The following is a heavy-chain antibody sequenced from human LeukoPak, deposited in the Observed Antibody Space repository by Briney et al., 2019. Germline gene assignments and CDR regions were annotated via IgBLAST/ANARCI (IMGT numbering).Heavy chain of an antibody. J-gene: IGHJ4*02. Sequence: GRSLRLSCAASGFTFSSYAMHWVRQAPGKGLEWVAVISYDGSNKYYADSVKGRFTISRDNSKNTLYLQMNSLRAEDTAVYYCAGGYYGSGSYYGYFDYWGQGTLVTVSS. CDR1: GFTFSSYA. V-gene: IGHV3-30*04. CDR3: AGGYYGSGSYYGYFDY. D-gene: IGHD3-10*01. CDR2: ISYDGSNK.